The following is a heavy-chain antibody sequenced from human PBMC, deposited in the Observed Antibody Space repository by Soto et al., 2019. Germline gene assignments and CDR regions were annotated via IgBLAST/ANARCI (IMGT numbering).Heavy chain of an antibody. CDR2: IWYDGSNK. V-gene: IGHV3-33*01. J-gene: IGHJ4*02. CDR1: GFTFSSYG. Sequence: QVPLVESGGGVVQPGRSPRLSCAASGFTFSSYGMHWVRQAPGKGLEWVAVIWYDGSNKYYADSVKGRFTISRDNSKNTLYLQMNSLRAEDTAVYYCARVSEGGSYYGGLDYWGQGTLVTVSS. D-gene: IGHD1-26*01. CDR3: ARVSEGGSYYGGLDY.